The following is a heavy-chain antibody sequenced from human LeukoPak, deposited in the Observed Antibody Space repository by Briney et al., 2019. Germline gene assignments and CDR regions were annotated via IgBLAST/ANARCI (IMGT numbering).Heavy chain of an antibody. Sequence: PGGSLRLSCAASGFTFSSYDMHWVRQATGKGLEWVSAIGTAGDTYYPGSVKGRFTISRDNSKNTLYLQMNSLRAEDTAVYYCARVPHSSGWSGDYWGQGTLVTVSS. CDR1: GFTFSSYD. V-gene: IGHV3-13*01. D-gene: IGHD6-19*01. CDR3: ARVPHSSGWSGDY. J-gene: IGHJ4*02. CDR2: IGTAGDT.